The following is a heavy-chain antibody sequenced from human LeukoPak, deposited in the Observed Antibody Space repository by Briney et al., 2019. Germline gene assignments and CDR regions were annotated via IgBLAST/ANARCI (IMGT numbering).Heavy chain of an antibody. V-gene: IGHV1-18*04. J-gene: IGHJ6*02. CDR2: ISAYNGNT. CDR3: ARYYYDSSGYYLYYYYGMDV. CDR1: GYTFTSYY. D-gene: IGHD3-22*01. Sequence: ASVKVSCKASGYTFTSYYIHWVRQAPGQGLEWMGWISAYNGNTNYAQKLQGRVTMTTDTSTSTAYMELRSLRSDDTAVYYCARYYYDSSGYYLYYYYGMDVWGQGTLVTVSS.